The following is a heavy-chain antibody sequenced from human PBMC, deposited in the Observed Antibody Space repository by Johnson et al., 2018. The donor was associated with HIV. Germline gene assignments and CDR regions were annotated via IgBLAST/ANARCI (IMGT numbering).Heavy chain of an antibody. CDR1: GFTFSSYA. D-gene: IGHD3-10*01. Sequence: MQLVVSGGGVVQPGRSLRLSCAASGFTFSSYAMHWVRQAPGKGLEWVSYISSSGTTVYYAGPVKGRFSISRDNTKNSVYLQMNSLRAEDTALYYCARDRITMVRGVTEDAFDIWGQGTMVTVSS. CDR2: ISSSGTTV. V-gene: IGHV3-48*04. CDR3: ARDRITMVRGVTEDAFDI. J-gene: IGHJ3*02.